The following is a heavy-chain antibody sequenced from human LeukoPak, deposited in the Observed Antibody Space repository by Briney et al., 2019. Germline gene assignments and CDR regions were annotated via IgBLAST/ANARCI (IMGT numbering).Heavy chain of an antibody. V-gene: IGHV4-39*07. Sequence: SETLSLTCTVSGGSISSSSYYWGWIRQPPGKGLEWIGSIYYSGGTYYNPSLKSRVTISVDTSKNQFSLKLSSVTAADTAVYYCARAPVAGLHFDYWGQGTLVTVSS. CDR2: IYYSGGT. CDR3: ARAPVAGLHFDY. CDR1: GGSISSSSYY. D-gene: IGHD6-19*01. J-gene: IGHJ4*02.